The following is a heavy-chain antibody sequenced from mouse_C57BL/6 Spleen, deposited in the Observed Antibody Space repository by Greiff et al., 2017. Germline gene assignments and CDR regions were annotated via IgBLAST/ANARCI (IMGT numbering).Heavy chain of an antibody. CDR1: GFTFSDYG. CDR2: ISSGSSTL. Sequence: EVNVVESGGGLVKPGGSLKLSCAASGFTFSDYGMHWVRQAPEKGLEWVAYISSGSSTLYYADTVKGRFTISRDNAKNTLFLQMTSLRSEDTAMYYCARDYYGSSLAWFAYWGQGTLVTVSA. V-gene: IGHV5-17*01. D-gene: IGHD1-1*01. J-gene: IGHJ3*01. CDR3: ARDYYGSSLAWFAY.